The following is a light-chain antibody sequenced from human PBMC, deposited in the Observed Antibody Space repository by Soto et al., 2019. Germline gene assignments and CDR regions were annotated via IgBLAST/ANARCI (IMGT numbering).Light chain of an antibody. J-gene: IGKJ1*01. CDR2: GAS. Sequence: EIVTTQSPAPLSVSPGGRATLSCRASQSVSSNLAWYQQKPGQAPRLLIYGASTRATGIPARFSGGGSGTDCTLTISRLEPEDFAVYYCQQYGSSPRTFGQGTKVDIK. CDR1: QSVSSN. V-gene: IGKV3-15*01. CDR3: QQYGSSPRT.